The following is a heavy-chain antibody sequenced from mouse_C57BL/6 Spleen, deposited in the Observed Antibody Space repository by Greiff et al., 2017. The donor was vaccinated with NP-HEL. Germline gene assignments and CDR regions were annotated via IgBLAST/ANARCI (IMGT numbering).Heavy chain of an antibody. CDR1: GYSITSGYY. CDR2: ISYDGSN. V-gene: IGHV3-6*01. CDR3: ARDPGNYEPFDY. J-gene: IGHJ2*01. D-gene: IGHD2-1*01. Sequence: ESGPGLVKPSQSLSLTCSVTGYSITSGYYWNWIRQFPGNKLEWMGYISYDGSNNYNPSLKNRISITRDTSKNQFFLKLNSVTTEDTATYYCARDPGNYEPFDYWGQGTTLTVSS.